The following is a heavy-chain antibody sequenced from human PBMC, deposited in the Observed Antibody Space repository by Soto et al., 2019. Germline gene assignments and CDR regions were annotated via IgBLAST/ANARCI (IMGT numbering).Heavy chain of an antibody. V-gene: IGHV3-48*03. CDR1: GFTFSSFE. CDR3: ARDPKTSGGQHWAFNYFDS. D-gene: IGHD7-27*01. J-gene: IGHJ4*02. CDR2: INPSGRTI. Sequence: GGSLRLSCVASGFTFSSFEMNWIRQAPGKGPEWIAVINPSGRTISYADSVKGRFTISRDNSKSTLYLQVDSLRPEDAAVYYCARDPKTSGGQHWAFNYFDSWGQGTLVTVSS.